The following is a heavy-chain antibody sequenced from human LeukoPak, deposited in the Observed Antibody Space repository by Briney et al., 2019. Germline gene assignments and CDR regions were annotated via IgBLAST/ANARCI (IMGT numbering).Heavy chain of an antibody. V-gene: IGHV1-69*05. D-gene: IGHD3-10*01. CDR1: GYTFTSYA. CDR3: ARLHEPGRHMVRGLPEKDAFDI. Sequence: SVKVSCKASGYTFTSYAISWVRQAPGQGLEWMGGIIPIFGTANYAQKFQGRVTITTDESTSTAYMELSSLRSEDTAVYYCARLHEPGRHMVRGLPEKDAFDIWGQGTMVTVSS. CDR2: IIPIFGTA. J-gene: IGHJ3*02.